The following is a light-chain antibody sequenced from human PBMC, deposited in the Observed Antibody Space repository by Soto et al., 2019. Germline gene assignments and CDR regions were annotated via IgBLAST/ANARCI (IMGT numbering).Light chain of an antibody. Sequence: DMQMTQSPSTLSASVGDRVTITCRASQSISSRLAWYQQKPGKAPKLLIYDASSLESGVPSRFSGSGSGTEFTLTISSLQPDDFATYYCQHYNSYSEAFGQGTKVDIK. J-gene: IGKJ1*01. V-gene: IGKV1-5*01. CDR3: QHYNSYSEA. CDR2: DAS. CDR1: QSISSR.